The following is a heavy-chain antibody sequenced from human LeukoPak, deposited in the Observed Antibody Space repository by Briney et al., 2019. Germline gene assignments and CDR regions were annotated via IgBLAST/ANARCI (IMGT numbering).Heavy chain of an antibody. CDR3: ARRTSLNKLYSFDY. V-gene: IGHV4-39*01. Sequence: PSETLPLTCTASGGSISSSSFYWGWIRQPPGKGLEWIGNIYYSGNTYYNSSLKSRVTISVDTSKNQFSLKLSSVTAADTAVYYCARRTSLNKLYSFDYWGQGALVTVSS. CDR1: GGSISSSSFY. D-gene: IGHD2-2*01. J-gene: IGHJ4*02. CDR2: IYYSGNT.